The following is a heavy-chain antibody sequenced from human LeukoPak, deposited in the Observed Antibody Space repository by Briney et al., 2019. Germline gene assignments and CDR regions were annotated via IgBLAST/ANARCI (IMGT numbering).Heavy chain of an antibody. CDR3: TRGVINFYYFDY. D-gene: IGHD3-16*02. CDR1: GFTFGDYA. J-gene: IGHJ4*02. Sequence: GGSLRLSCTVSGFTFGDYAMGWFRQAPGKGLEWAGFIRSKSYGGATEYAASLKGGFTISRDDSKSIAYLQMNSLKTEDTAVYYCTRGVINFYYFDYWGQGTLVTVSS. CDR2: IRSKSYGGAT. V-gene: IGHV3-49*03.